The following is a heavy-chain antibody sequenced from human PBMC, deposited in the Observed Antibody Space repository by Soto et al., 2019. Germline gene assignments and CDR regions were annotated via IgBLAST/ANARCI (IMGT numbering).Heavy chain of an antibody. D-gene: IGHD1-26*01. CDR2: INHSGST. V-gene: IGHV4-34*01. Sequence: SETLSLTCAVYGGSFSGYYWSWIRQPPGKGLEWIGEINHSGSTNYNPSLKSRVTISADTSKNQFSLKLSSVTAADTAVYYCARGRIVGATRRVYFDYWGQGTMVTVYS. CDR1: GGSFSGYY. J-gene: IGHJ4*02. CDR3: ARGRIVGATRRVYFDY.